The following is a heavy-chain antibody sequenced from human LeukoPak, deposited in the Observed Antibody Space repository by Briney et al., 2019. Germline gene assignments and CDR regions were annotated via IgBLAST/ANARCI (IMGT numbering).Heavy chain of an antibody. Sequence: SETLSLTCTVSGGSISSYYWSWIRQPPGKGLEWIGYIYYSGSTNYNPSLKSRVTISVDTSKNQFSLKLSSVTAADTAVYYCARRRGYYYPFDYWGQGTLVTVSS. CDR1: GGSISSYY. J-gene: IGHJ4*02. D-gene: IGHD3-22*01. CDR2: IYYSGST. CDR3: ARRRGYYYPFDY. V-gene: IGHV4-59*08.